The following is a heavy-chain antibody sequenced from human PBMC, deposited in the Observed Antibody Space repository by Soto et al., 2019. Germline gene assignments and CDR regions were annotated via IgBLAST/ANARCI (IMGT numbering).Heavy chain of an antibody. V-gene: IGHV1-24*01. D-gene: IGHD2-15*01. CDR3: AIAAYCSGATCYSDYNCFDP. Sequence: ASVKVSCKVSGYTLSEVSIHWVRQTPGKGLEWMGGFDPENDETSYAQKFQGRVTLTEDTSTDTAYLELSSLRSEDTAIYYCAIAAYCSGATCYSDYNCFDPWGQGTLVTVSS. CDR1: GYTLSEVS. CDR2: FDPENDET. J-gene: IGHJ5*02.